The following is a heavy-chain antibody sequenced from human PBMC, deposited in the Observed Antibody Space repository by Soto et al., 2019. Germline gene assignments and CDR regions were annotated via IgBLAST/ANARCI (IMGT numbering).Heavy chain of an antibody. Sequence: ASVKVSCKASGYTFTGHYMHWVRQAPGQGLEWMGWINPNSGGTNYAQKFQGWVTMTRDTSTSTAYMELSSLRSEDTAVYYCARGRIVGATSYYYGMDVWGQGTTVTVSS. CDR2: INPNSGGT. V-gene: IGHV1-2*04. CDR3: ARGRIVGATSYYYGMDV. J-gene: IGHJ6*02. D-gene: IGHD1-26*01. CDR1: GYTFTGHY.